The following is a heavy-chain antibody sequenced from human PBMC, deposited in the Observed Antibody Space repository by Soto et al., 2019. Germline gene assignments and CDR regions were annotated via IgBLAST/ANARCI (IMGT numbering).Heavy chain of an antibody. D-gene: IGHD3-22*01. CDR2: INSDGTTI. V-gene: IGHV3-74*01. CDR3: ARGLKGYYGLDV. J-gene: IGHJ6*02. CDR1: GLTFTSYW. Sequence: PGGSLRLSCAASGLTFTSYWMHWARQAPGKGLVWVSRINSDGTTINYADFVKGRFTISRDNAKNTLYLQMNSLRADDTAVYYCARGLKGYYGLDVWGQGTTVTVSS.